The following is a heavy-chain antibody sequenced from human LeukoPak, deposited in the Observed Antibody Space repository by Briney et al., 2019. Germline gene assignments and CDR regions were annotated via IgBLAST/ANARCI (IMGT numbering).Heavy chain of an antibody. D-gene: IGHD3-10*01. CDR1: GGSISCYY. CDR2: IYTSGST. CDR3: ARDPITMVRGVNSDDAFDI. V-gene: IGHV4-4*07. J-gene: IGHJ3*02. Sequence: PSETLSLTCTVSGGSISCYYWSWIRQPAGKGLEWIGRIYTSGSTNYNPSLKSRVTMSVDTSKNQFSLKLSSVTAADTAVYYCARDPITMVRGVNSDDAFDIWGQGTMVTVSS.